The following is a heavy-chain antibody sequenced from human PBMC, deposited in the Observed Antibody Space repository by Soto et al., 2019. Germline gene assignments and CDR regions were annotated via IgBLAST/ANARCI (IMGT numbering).Heavy chain of an antibody. CDR1: GFIFGAYA. CDR2: IGGRGGST. Sequence: GGSLRLSCAASGFIFGAYAMTWVRQAPGKGLEWVATIGGRGGSTYHADSVKGRFTISRDDSKNTLYLQMSSLRTEDTAIYYCAKQGDYDFWSPSNNWFDPWGQGTLVTVSS. J-gene: IGHJ5*02. V-gene: IGHV3-23*01. CDR3: AKQGDYDFWSPSNNWFDP. D-gene: IGHD3-3*01.